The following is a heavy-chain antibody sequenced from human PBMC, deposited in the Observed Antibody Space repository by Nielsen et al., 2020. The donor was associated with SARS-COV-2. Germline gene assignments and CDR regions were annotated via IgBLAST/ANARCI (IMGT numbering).Heavy chain of an antibody. CDR2: IYYSGST. J-gene: IGHJ4*02. CDR3: ARGHGDSGYDRLFDY. Sequence: SETLPLTCTVSGGSISSGGYYWSWIRQHPGKGLEWIGYIYYSGSTYYNPSLKSRVTISVDTSKNQFSLKLSSVTAADTAVYYCARGHGDSGYDRLFDYWGQGTLVTVSS. CDR1: GGSISSGGYY. D-gene: IGHD5-12*01. V-gene: IGHV4-31*03.